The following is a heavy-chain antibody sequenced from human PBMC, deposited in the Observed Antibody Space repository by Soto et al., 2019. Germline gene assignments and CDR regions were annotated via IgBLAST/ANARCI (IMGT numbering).Heavy chain of an antibody. CDR1: GFPFSSYW. CDR2: IKQDGSEK. D-gene: IGHD2-15*01. V-gene: IGHV3-7*02. CDR3: ASAYCSGGTCYDY. J-gene: IGHJ4*02. Sequence: GGSLSLSCAASGFPFSSYWMNWVRQAPGKGLEWVANIKQDGSEKYYMDSVKGRFTISRDNAKKSLYLQMNSLRVEDTAVYYCASAYCSGGTCYDYWGLGTLVTVSS.